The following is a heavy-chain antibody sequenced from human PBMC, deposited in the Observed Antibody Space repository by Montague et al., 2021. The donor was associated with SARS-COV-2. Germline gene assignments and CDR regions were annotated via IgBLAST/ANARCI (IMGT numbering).Heavy chain of an antibody. CDR3: ASPNSGRWYSFDY. V-gene: IGHV4-39*01. CDR2: ISFSGST. J-gene: IGHJ4*02. D-gene: IGHD4-23*01. Sequence: SETLSLTCTVSGDSISSSRYFWVWLRQPPGKGLDWIGSISFSGSTYYNPSLRSRVTISVDTSKNQISLKLNSVTAADTSVYYCASPNSGRWYSFDYWGQGTLVTASS. CDR1: GDSISSSRYF.